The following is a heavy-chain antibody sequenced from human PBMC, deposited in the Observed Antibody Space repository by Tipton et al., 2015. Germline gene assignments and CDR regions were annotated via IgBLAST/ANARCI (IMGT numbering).Heavy chain of an antibody. CDR2: ISWRGDT. CDR3: VRTYSDDDPIFF. Sequence: TLSLTCAVSGISIHRKNYFWGWIRQSPGKGLQWIGSISWRGDTYYSPSLRSRVSISVDTSNNTFSLRLRSMTAADTALYFCVRTYSDDDPIFFWGQAILVTVSS. CDR1: GISIHRKNYF. D-gene: IGHD2/OR15-2a*01. J-gene: IGHJ4*02. V-gene: IGHV4-39*01.